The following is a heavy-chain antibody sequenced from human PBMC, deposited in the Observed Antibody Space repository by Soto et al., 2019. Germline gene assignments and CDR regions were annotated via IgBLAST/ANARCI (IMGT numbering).Heavy chain of an antibody. Sequence: ASVKVSCKASGGTFSSYAISWVRQAPGQGLEWMGGIIPIFGTANYAQKFQGRVTITADESTSTAYMELSSLRSEDTAVYYCASNRGYGSGYYFGYWGQGTLVTVSS. CDR2: IIPIFGTA. D-gene: IGHD2-15*01. J-gene: IGHJ4*02. CDR3: ASNRGYGSGYYFGY. CDR1: GGTFSSYA. V-gene: IGHV1-69*13.